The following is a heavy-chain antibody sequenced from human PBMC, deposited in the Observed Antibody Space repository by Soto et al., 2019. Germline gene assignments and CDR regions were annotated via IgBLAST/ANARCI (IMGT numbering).Heavy chain of an antibody. CDR3: GKVLVGATGHTDSDS. Sequence: ETLSLTCTVSGGSINSYYWSWIRQPAGKGLEWIGRIYTSGVTYSNPSLKSRVTISRDTSKNQFSLKLTSVTAADTALYYCGKVLVGATGHTDSDSWGPGTLVTVSS. V-gene: IGHV4-4*07. CDR2: IYTSGVT. J-gene: IGHJ4*02. CDR1: GGSINSYY. D-gene: IGHD2-15*01.